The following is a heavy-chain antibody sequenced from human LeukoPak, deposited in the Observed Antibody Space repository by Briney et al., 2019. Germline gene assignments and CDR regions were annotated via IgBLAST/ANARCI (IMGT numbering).Heavy chain of an antibody. D-gene: IGHD1-26*01. V-gene: IGHV3-9*01. J-gene: IGHJ4*02. CDR3: AMGGNSGSYWPNRGEY. Sequence: GRSLRLSCAASGFTFDDYAMHWVRQAPGKGLESVSGISWNSSSIGYADSVKGRFTISRDNAKNSLYLQMNSLRAEDTALYYCAMGGNSGSYWPNRGEYWGQGTLVTVSS. CDR2: ISWNSSSI. CDR1: GFTFDDYA.